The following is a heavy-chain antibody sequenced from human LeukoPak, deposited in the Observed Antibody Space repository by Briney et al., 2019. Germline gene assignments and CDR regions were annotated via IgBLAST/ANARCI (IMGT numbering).Heavy chain of an antibody. CDR1: GGSISSHC. CDR2: IYYSGST. D-gene: IGHD1-26*01. V-gene: IGHV4-59*11. J-gene: IGHJ4*02. Sequence: SETLFLTCTVSGGSISSHCWSWIRQPPGKGLEWIGYIYYSGSTNYNPSLKSRVTISVDTSKNQFSLKLSSVTAADTAVYYCARARYSGSYPPAFDYWGQGTLVTVSS. CDR3: ARARYSGSYPPAFDY.